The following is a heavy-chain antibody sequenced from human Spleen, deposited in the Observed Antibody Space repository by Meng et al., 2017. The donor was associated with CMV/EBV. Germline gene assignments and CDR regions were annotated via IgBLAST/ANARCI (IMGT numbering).Heavy chain of an antibody. Sequence: GESLKISCAASGFTFNDYTMHWVRQAPGKGLEWVAFIRYDGSNKYYADSVKGRFTISRDNSKNTLYLQMNSLRAEDTAVYYCAKDQGSIAAAGTDYWGQGTLVTVSS. CDR1: GFTFNDYT. J-gene: IGHJ4*02. D-gene: IGHD6-13*01. CDR2: IRYDGSNK. V-gene: IGHV3-30*02. CDR3: AKDQGSIAAAGTDY.